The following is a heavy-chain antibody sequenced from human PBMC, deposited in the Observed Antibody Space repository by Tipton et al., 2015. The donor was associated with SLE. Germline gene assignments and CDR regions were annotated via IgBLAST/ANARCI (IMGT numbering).Heavy chain of an antibody. D-gene: IGHD3-3*01. CDR2: ISWNSGSI. J-gene: IGHJ3*02. Sequence: SLRLSCAASGFTFDDYAMHWVRQAPGKGLEWVSGISWNSGSIGYADSVKGRFTISRDNSKNTLYLQMNSLRAEDTAVYYCAKEALRNVRTDAFDIWGQGTMVTVSS. V-gene: IGHV3-9*01. CDR1: GFTFDDYA. CDR3: AKEALRNVRTDAFDI.